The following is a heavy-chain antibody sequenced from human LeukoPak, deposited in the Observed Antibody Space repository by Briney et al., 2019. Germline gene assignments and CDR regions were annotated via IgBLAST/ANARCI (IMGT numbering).Heavy chain of an antibody. J-gene: IGHJ3*02. CDR1: GGSISSYY. V-gene: IGHV4-59*08. Sequence: PSETLSLTCTVSGGSISSYYWSWIRQPPGKGLEWIGYIYYSGSTYYNPSLKSRVTISVDTSKNQFSLKLSSVTAADTAVYYCARQYYYDSSGYYRNNAFDIWGQGTMVTVSS. CDR3: ARQYYYDSSGYYRNNAFDI. D-gene: IGHD3-22*01. CDR2: IYYSGST.